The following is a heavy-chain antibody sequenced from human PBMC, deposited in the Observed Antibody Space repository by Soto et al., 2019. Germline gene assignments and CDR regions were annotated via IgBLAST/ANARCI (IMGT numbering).Heavy chain of an antibody. CDR3: ARFWEYCSGGSCGTGYDY. CDR1: GYSFTSYW. Sequence: PGESLKISCKGSGYSFTSYWIGWVRQMPGKSLEWMGIIYPGDSDTRYSPSFQGQVTISADKSISTAYLQWSSLKASDTAMYYCARFWEYCSGGSCGTGYDYWGQGTLVTVSS. J-gene: IGHJ4*02. V-gene: IGHV5-51*01. CDR2: IYPGDSDT. D-gene: IGHD2-15*01.